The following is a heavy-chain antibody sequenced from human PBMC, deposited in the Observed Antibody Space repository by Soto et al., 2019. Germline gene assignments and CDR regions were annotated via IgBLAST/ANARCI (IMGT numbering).Heavy chain of an antibody. Sequence: ASVKVSCKASGYTFTGYYMHWVRQAPGQGLEWMGWINPNSGGTNYAQKFQGWVTMTRDTSISTAYMELSRLRSDDTAVYYCARDLGITGTTPSYYGMDVWGQGTTVTAP. CDR2: INPNSGGT. D-gene: IGHD1-20*01. V-gene: IGHV1-2*04. CDR1: GYTFTGYY. CDR3: ARDLGITGTTPSYYGMDV. J-gene: IGHJ6*02.